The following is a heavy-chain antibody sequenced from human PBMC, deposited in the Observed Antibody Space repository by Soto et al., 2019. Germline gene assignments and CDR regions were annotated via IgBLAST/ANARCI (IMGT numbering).Heavy chain of an antibody. CDR2: IYYSGST. Sequence: ETLSLTCTVSGGSISSSSYYWGWIRQPPGKGLEWIGSIYYSGSTYYNPSLKSRVTISVDTSKNQFSLKLSSVTAADTAVYYCARGLYYGSGPGYWGQGTLVTVSS. D-gene: IGHD3-10*01. J-gene: IGHJ4*02. CDR1: GGSISSSSYY. CDR3: ARGLYYGSGPGY. V-gene: IGHV4-39*01.